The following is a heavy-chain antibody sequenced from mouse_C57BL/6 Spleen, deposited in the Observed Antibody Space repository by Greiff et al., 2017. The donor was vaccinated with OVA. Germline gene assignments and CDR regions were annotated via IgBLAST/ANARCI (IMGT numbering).Heavy chain of an antibody. CDR2: IYPGDGDT. D-gene: IGHD2-4*01. V-gene: IGHV1-82*01. CDR1: GYAFSSSW. J-gene: IGHJ2*01. Sequence: VKLMESGPELVKPGASVKISCKASGYAFSSSWMNWVKQRPGKGLEWIGRIYPGDGDTNYNGKFKGKATLTADKSSSTAYMQLSSLTSEDSAVYFCAIYDYDGKDEDYWGQGTTLTVSS. CDR3: AIYDYDGKDEDY.